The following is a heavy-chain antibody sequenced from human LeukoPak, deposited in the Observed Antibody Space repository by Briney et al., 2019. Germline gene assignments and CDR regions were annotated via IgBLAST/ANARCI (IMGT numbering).Heavy chain of an antibody. D-gene: IGHD6-13*01. CDR1: GFTFSSYS. V-gene: IGHV3-21*01. CDR3: ARESRTGYSSSWFRTYYFDY. CDR2: ISSSSSYI. J-gene: IGHJ4*02. Sequence: KTGGSLRLSCAASGFTFSSYSMNWVRQAPRKGLEWVSSISSSSSYIYYADSVKGRFTISRDNAKNSLYLQMNSLRAEDTAVYYCARESRTGYSSSWFRTYYFDYWGQGTLVTVSS.